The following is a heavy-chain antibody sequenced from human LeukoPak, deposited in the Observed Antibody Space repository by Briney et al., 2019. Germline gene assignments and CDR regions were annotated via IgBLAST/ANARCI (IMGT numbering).Heavy chain of an antibody. CDR1: GFTFSSYA. V-gene: IGHV3-30-3*01. J-gene: IGHJ4*02. D-gene: IGHD6-19*01. CDR3: ARPYSSGWYGDFDY. CDR2: ISYDGSNK. Sequence: GGSLRLSCAASGFTFSSYAIHWVRQAPGKGLEWVAVISYDGSNKYYADSVKGRFSISGDNSKNTLYLQMNNLRAEDTAVYYCARPYSSGWYGDFDYWGQGTLVTVSS.